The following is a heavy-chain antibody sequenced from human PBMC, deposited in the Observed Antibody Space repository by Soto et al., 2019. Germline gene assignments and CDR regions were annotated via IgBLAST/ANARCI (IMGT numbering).Heavy chain of an antibody. CDR3: AKEIGHIVVVPAAGDAFDI. J-gene: IGHJ3*02. V-gene: IGHV3-23*01. D-gene: IGHD2-2*01. CDR2: ISGSGGST. CDR1: GFTFSSYA. Sequence: EVQLLESGGGLVQPGGSLRLSCAASGFTFSSYAMSWVRQAPGKGLEWVSAISGSGGSTYYADSVKGRFTISRDNSKTTLYLQMNSLRAEDTAVYYCAKEIGHIVVVPAAGDAFDIWGQGTMVTVSS.